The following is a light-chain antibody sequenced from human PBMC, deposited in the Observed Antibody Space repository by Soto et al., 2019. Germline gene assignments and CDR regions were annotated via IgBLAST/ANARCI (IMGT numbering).Light chain of an antibody. J-gene: IGKJ1*01. CDR1: QGIGDT. CDR2: GAS. V-gene: IGKV3-15*01. CDR3: QQNNNSST. Sequence: EFVIPQSPATPSLYPGEGVTLSCRASQGIGDTVAWYQHKPGHAPRLLIYGASTMGSGIPARFSGSGSGTEFTLTISSLQSEDFAVYYCQQNNNSSTFGQGTKVDIK.